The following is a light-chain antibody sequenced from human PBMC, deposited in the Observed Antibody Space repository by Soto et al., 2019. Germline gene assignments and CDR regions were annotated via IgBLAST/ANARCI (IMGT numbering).Light chain of an antibody. V-gene: IGLV2-23*02. CDR1: NSDIGKYDF. CDR3: CSYTATESVV. CDR2: EVN. Sequence: QSALTQPASVSGSPGQSITISCTGSNSDIGKYDFVSWYQQHPGKVPKFLIYEVNKRPSGVSHRSSGSKSANTASLTISGLQAEDEADYYCCSYTATESVVFGGGTKLTVL. J-gene: IGLJ2*01.